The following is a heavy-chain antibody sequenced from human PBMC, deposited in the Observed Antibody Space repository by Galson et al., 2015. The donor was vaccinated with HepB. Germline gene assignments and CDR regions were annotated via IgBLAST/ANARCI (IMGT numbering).Heavy chain of an antibody. CDR3: ARGVDFDY. V-gene: IGHV3-48*03. CDR2: ISGSGSTM. D-gene: IGHD5-12*01. J-gene: IGHJ4*02. Sequence: SLRLSCAASGFTFSNSEMSWVRQAPGKGLEWISYISGSGSTMYFADSVKGRFTISRDNAKNSLYLQMNSLRADDTAVYYCARGVDFDYWGQGILVTVSS. CDR1: GFTFSNSE.